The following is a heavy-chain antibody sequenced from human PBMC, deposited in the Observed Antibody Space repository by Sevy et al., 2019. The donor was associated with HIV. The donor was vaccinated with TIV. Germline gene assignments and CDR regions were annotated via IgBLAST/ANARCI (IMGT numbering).Heavy chain of an antibody. Sequence: GGSLRLSCAASGFTFSSYWMSWVRQAPGKGLEWVANIKQDGSEKYYVDSVKGRLTISRDNAKNSLYLQMNSLRAEDTAVYYCARARSWYDPAYYFDYWGQGTLVTVSS. CDR2: IKQDGSEK. CDR3: ARARSWYDPAYYFDY. V-gene: IGHV3-7*04. D-gene: IGHD6-13*01. J-gene: IGHJ4*02. CDR1: GFTFSSYW.